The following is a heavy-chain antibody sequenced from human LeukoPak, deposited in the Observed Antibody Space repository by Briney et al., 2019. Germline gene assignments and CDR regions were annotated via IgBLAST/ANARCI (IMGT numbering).Heavy chain of an antibody. V-gene: IGHV4-34*01. CDR3: ARGFFWSDY. J-gene: IGHJ4*02. CDR1: GGSISSYY. Sequence: SETLSLTCTVSGGSISSYYWSWIRQPPGKGLEWIGEINHSGSTNYNPSLKSRVTISVDTSKNQFSLKLSSVTAADTAVYYCARGFFWSDYWGQGTLVTVSS. CDR2: INHSGST. D-gene: IGHD2-8*02.